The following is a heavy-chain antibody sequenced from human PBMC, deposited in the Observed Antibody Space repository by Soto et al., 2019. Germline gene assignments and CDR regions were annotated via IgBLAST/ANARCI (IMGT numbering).Heavy chain of an antibody. J-gene: IGHJ6*02. Sequence: SDSLSLTGTASGGSIRNRNYYWGWIRQPPGKGLEWIGSIYYSGYTYYNPSLKSRVTISVDTSKNQFSLKLSSVTAADTAVYYCARHNGPLYVGYYYDMDVWGQGTTVT. CDR2: IYYSGYT. D-gene: IGHD3-16*01. V-gene: IGHV4-39*01. CDR3: ARHNGPLYVGYYYDMDV. CDR1: GGSIRNRNYY.